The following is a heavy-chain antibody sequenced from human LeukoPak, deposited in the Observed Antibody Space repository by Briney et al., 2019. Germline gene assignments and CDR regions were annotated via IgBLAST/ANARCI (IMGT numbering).Heavy chain of an antibody. D-gene: IGHD6-6*01. J-gene: IGHJ3*02. CDR3: AYSSSSDAFDI. CDR1: GFTFSSYS. Sequence: GGSLRLSCAASGFTFSSYSMNWVRQAPGKGLEWVSSIRHDSSEIYDADSVKGRFPISRDNAKNSLYLQMNSLRAEDTAVYYCAYSSSSDAFDIWGQGTMVTVHS. CDR2: IRHDSSEI. V-gene: IGHV3-21*01.